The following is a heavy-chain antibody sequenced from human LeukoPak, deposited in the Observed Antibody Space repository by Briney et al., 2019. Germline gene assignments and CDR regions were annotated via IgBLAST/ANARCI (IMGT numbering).Heavy chain of an antibody. V-gene: IGHV4-39*01. CDR3: ATSNSGRYSEIDN. J-gene: IGHJ4*02. Sequence: PSETLSPTCTVSGGSVSSSSYYWGWIRQPPGKGLECIGTIYYAGDTYYNPSLESRISISVDTSNNQFSLKLSSVTAADTAVYYCATSNSGRYSEIDNWSQGTLVTVSS. CDR1: GGSVSSSSYY. D-gene: IGHD1-26*01. CDR2: IYYAGDT.